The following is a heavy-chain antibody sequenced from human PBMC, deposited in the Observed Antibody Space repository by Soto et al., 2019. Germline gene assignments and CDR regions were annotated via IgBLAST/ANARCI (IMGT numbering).Heavy chain of an antibody. J-gene: IGHJ6*02. CDR2: ISSSGSTI. D-gene: IGHD3-22*01. CDR1: GFTFSSYE. Sequence: EVQLVESGGGLVQPGGSLRLSCAASGFTFSSYEMNWVRQAPGKGLEWVSYISSSGSTIYYADSVKGRFTISRDNAKNSLYLPMNSLRAEDTAVYYCARATYYYDSSGYLYYYYGMDVWGQGTTVTVSS. CDR3: ARATYYYDSSGYLYYYYGMDV. V-gene: IGHV3-48*03.